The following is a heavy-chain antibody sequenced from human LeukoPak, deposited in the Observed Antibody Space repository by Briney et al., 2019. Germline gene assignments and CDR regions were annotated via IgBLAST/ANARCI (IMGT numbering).Heavy chain of an antibody. Sequence: ASVKVSCKASGFTFTGYYMHWVRQAPGQGLEWMGIINPSGGSTSYAQKFQGRVTMTRDTSTSTVYMELSSLRSEDTAVYYCARSPRNSIGWDGDAFDSLVQGTMVTVSS. CDR3: ARSPRNSIGWDGDAFDS. V-gene: IGHV1-46*01. J-gene: IGHJ3*02. D-gene: IGHD6-19*01. CDR1: GFTFTGYY. CDR2: INPSGGST.